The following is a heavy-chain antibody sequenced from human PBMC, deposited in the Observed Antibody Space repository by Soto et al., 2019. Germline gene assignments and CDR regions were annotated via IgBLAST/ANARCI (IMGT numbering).Heavy chain of an antibody. D-gene: IGHD3-10*01. CDR1: VFTFDDYG. CDR2: INWNGGST. V-gene: IGHV3-20*01. J-gene: IGHJ4*02. Sequence: EVQLVESGGGVVRPGGSLRLSCAASVFTFDDYGMSWVRQAPGKGLEWVSGINWNGGSTGYADSVKGRFTISRDNAKNSLYLQMNSLRAEDTALYHCARGRIWFGELLSPYFDYWGQGTLVTVSS. CDR3: ARGRIWFGELLSPYFDY.